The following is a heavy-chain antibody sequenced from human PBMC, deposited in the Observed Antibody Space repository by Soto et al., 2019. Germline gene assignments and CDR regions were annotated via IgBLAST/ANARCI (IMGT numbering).Heavy chain of an antibody. D-gene: IGHD3-3*01. Sequence: QVQLVQSGAEVNKPGASVKVSCKVSGYTLIELSMHWVRQAPGKGLEWMGRFDPEDGKTIYAQKFQGRVTMTEDTSTDAAYMELSSLISEDTAVYYCASQNYDYAMDVWGQGTTVTVSS. CDR3: ASQNYDYAMDV. V-gene: IGHV1-24*01. J-gene: IGHJ6*02. CDR2: FDPEDGKT. CDR1: GYTLIELS.